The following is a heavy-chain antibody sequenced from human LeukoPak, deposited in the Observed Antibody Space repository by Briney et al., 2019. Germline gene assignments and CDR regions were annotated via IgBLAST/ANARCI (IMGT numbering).Heavy chain of an antibody. CDR3: ARLTYYYGSGSYWPGYFDY. CDR1: GYSFTSYW. J-gene: IGHJ4*02. D-gene: IGHD3-10*01. Sequence: GESLKISCKGSGYSFTSYWIGWVRQMPGKGLEWMGIIYPGDSDTRYGPSFQGQVTISVDKSISTAYLQWSSLKASDTAMYYCARLTYYYGSGSYWPGYFDYWGQGTLVTVSS. V-gene: IGHV5-51*01. CDR2: IYPGDSDT.